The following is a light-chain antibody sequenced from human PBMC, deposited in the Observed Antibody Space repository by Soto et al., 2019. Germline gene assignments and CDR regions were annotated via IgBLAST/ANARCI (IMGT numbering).Light chain of an antibody. CDR3: QQYYTGIA. CDR1: QSVLHSSNNENS. V-gene: IGKV4-1*01. CDR2: RAS. J-gene: IGKJ5*01. Sequence: DVVLTHSPDSLAVSLGERATINCKSSQSVLHSSNNENSVAWYQQKAGQRPKLLIYRASIRESGAPDRFSGSGSGTDFTLTISSLQAEDVAVYYCQQYYTGIAFGQGTRLEIK.